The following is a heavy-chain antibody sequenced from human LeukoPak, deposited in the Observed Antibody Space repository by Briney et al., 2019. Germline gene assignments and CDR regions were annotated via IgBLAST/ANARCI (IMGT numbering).Heavy chain of an antibody. CDR2: LNPNSGGT. V-gene: IGHV1-2*02. CDR3: ARDIPSARKTWFDP. J-gene: IGHJ5*02. Sequence: ASVKVSCKASGYTFTDYYLHWMRQVPGQGLEWLGWLNPNSGGTKYAQKFQGRVTMTRDTSITTTYMELGSLTSDDTAVYYCARDIPSARKTWFDPWGQGTLVTVSS. CDR1: GYTFTDYY. D-gene: IGHD1-14*01.